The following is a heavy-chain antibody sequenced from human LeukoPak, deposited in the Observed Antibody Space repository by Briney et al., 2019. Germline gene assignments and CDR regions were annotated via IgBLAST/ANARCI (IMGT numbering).Heavy chain of an antibody. V-gene: IGHV1-8*01. J-gene: IGHJ4*02. CDR1: GYTLTSYD. CDR3: ARGPPNWGFDY. Sequence: ASVKVSCKASGYTLTSYDINWVRQATGQGLEWMGWMSPNSGNTGYAQKFQGRVTMTRNTFINTAYVELSSLRSEDTAVYYCARGPPNWGFDYWGPGTLVTVSS. D-gene: IGHD7-27*01. CDR2: MSPNSGNT.